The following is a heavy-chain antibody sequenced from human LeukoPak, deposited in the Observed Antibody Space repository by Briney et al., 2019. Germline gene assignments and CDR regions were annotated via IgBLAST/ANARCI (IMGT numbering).Heavy chain of an antibody. CDR1: GFTFSNYA. D-gene: IGHD6-13*01. CDR3: AKDRSPGWFDP. Sequence: GGSLRLSCAASGFTFSNYAMSWVRQAPGKGLEWVSSISSSSSYIYYADSVKGRFTISRDNAKNSLYLQMNSLRVEDTAMYYCAKDRSPGWFDPWGQGTLVTVSS. V-gene: IGHV3-21*01. J-gene: IGHJ5*02. CDR2: ISSSSSYI.